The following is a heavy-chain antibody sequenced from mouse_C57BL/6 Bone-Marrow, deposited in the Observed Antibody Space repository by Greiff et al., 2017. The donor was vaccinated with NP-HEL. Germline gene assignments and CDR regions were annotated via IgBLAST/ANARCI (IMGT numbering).Heavy chain of an antibody. V-gene: IGHV1-64*01. CDR1: GYTFTSYW. D-gene: IGHD1-1*01. Sequence: QVQLQQPGAELVKPGASVKLSCKASGYTFTSYWMHWVKQRPGQGLEWIGMIHPNSGSTNYTEKFKSQATLTVDKSSSPAYMQLSSLPSEDSAVYYCARLDYYGAWFAYWGQGTLVTVSA. CDR2: IHPNSGST. J-gene: IGHJ3*01. CDR3: ARLDYYGAWFAY.